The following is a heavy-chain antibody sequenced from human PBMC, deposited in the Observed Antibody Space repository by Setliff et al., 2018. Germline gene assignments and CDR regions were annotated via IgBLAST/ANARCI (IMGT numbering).Heavy chain of an antibody. V-gene: IGHV4-4*02. CDR1: GGSISSSNW. D-gene: IGHD3-22*01. J-gene: IGHJ5*02. Sequence: PSETLSLTCAVSGGSISSSNWWSWVRQPPGKGPEWIGEIYHSGSTNYNPSLKSRVTISVDKSKNQFSLKLSSVTAADTAVYYCAGDYYDSSGYQNWFDPWGQGTLVTVSS. CDR3: AGDYYDSSGYQNWFDP. CDR2: IYHSGST.